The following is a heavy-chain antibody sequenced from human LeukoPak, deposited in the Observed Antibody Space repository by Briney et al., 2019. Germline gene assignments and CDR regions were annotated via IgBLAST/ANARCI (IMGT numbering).Heavy chain of an antibody. CDR2: ISSTPRSSYI. CDR3: ASPGGDYDFWSGYDY. J-gene: IGHJ4*02. Sequence: GGSLRLSCAASGFSFSTYSMNWVRQAPGKGLEWVSSISSTPRSSYIFYAESVKGRFTISRDNAKNSLYLQMNSLRAEDTAVYYCASPGGDYDFWSGYDYWGQGTLVTVSS. D-gene: IGHD3-3*01. V-gene: IGHV3-21*01. CDR1: GFSFSTYS.